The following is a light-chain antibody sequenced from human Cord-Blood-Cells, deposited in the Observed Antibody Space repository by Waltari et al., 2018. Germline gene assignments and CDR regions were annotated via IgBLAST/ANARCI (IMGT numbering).Light chain of an antibody. CDR3: QQYGSSPFT. V-gene: IGKV3-20*01. J-gene: IGKJ3*01. CDR2: GAS. CDR1: QSVSSSY. Sequence: EIGLTQSPGTLSLSPGERATLACRASQSVSSSYLAWYQQKPGQAPRLLIYGASSRATGIPDRFIGSGSGTDFTLTISRLEPEDFAVDYCQQYGSSPFTFGPGTKVDIK.